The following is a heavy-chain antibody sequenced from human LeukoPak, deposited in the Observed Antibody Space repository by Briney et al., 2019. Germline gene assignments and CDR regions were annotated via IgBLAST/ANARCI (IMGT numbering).Heavy chain of an antibody. CDR3: AKLNPDYGDYYYMDV. D-gene: IGHD4-17*01. CDR2: IHYSGSS. J-gene: IGHJ6*03. Sequence: PSETLSLTCTVSGGSITSYFWSWVRQPPEKGLEGIGYIHYSGSSNYNPSLTSRVTISVDTFKNQFSLTLSPVTAADTAVYYCAKLNPDYGDYYYMDVWGKGTTVTVSS. CDR1: GGSITSYF. V-gene: IGHV4-59*01.